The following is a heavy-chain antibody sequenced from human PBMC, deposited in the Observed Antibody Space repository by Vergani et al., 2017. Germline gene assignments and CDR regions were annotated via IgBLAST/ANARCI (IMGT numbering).Heavy chain of an antibody. D-gene: IGHD3-22*01. CDR1: GFTFTNFA. J-gene: IGHJ4*02. Sequence: DVQLLESGGNLVQPGGSLRLSCAGSGFTFTNFAMTWVRQAPGEGLEWGSGISGSGGFTYYADSVKGRFTISRDNSKNTMFLQMNNLGAEDTAVYYCAKDNVPGYYDSSGYCDYWGQGTLVTV. CDR2: ISGSGGFT. V-gene: IGHV3-23*01. CDR3: AKDNVPGYYDSSGYCDY.